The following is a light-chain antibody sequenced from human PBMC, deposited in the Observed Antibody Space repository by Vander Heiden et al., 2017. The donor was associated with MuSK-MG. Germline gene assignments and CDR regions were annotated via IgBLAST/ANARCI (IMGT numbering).Light chain of an antibody. CDR2: AAS. J-gene: IGKJ5*01. V-gene: IGKV1-39*01. CDR3: QQSYSTPIT. Sequence: DIQMTQSPSSLSASVGDRVTITCRASQSISSYLNWYQQKPGKAPKLLIYAASSLQSGFPSRFSGSGSWTDCTLTISSLQPEDFATYYCQQSYSTPITFGQGTRLEIK. CDR1: QSISSY.